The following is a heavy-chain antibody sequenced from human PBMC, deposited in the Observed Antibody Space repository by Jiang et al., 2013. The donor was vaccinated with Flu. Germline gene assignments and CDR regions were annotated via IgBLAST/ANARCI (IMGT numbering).Heavy chain of an antibody. J-gene: IGHJ4*02. CDR1: GGSISSSSYY. CDR3: ARHAIWATVYYFDY. Sequence: GPGLVKPSETLSLTCTVSGGSISSSSYYWGWIHQPPGKGLEWIGSIYYSGSTYYNPSLKSRVTISVDTSKNQFSLKLSSVTAADTAVYYCARHAIWATVYYFDYWGQGTLVTVSS. V-gene: IGHV4-39*01. D-gene: IGHD4-17*01. CDR2: IYYSGST.